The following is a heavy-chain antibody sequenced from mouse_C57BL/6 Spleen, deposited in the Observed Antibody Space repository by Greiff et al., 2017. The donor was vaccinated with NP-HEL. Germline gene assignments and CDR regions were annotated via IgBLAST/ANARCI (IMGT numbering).Heavy chain of an antibody. V-gene: IGHV14-2*01. CDR3: ARSRTEYYFDY. J-gene: IGHJ2*01. CDR2: IDPEDGET. Sequence: VQLKESGAELVKPGASVKLSCTASGFNIKDYYMHWMKQRTEQGLEWIGRIDPEDGETKYAPKFQGKATITADTSSNTAYLQLSSLTSEDTAVYYCARSRTEYYFDYWGQGTTLTVSS. CDR1: GFNIKDYY.